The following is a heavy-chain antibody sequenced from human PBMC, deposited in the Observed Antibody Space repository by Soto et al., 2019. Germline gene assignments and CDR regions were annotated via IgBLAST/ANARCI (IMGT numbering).Heavy chain of an antibody. CDR2: ISSSSSYI. V-gene: IGHV3-21*01. CDR3: ARGVGIAAAGTFDY. D-gene: IGHD6-13*01. CDR1: GFTFSSYS. J-gene: IGHJ4*02. Sequence: EVQLVESGGGLVKPGGSLRLSCAASGFTFSSYSMNWVRQAPGKGLEWVSSISSSSSYIYYADSVKGRFTISRDNAKNSLYLQMHSLRAEDTAVYYCARGVGIAAAGTFDYWGQGTLVTVSS.